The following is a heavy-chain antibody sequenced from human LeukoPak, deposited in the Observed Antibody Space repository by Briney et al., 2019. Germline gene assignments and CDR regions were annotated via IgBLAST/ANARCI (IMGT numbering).Heavy chain of an antibody. CDR1: GGSISSGGYY. J-gene: IGHJ3*02. V-gene: IGHV4-31*03. CDR2: IYYSGST. Sequence: SETLSLTCTVSGGSISSGGYYWNWIRQHPGKGLEWIGYIYYSGSTYYNPSLRSRLTISVGTSKNQFSLKLSSVTAVDTAVYYCARDNGDDYYDSSGFFGAFDIWGQGTMVTVSS. D-gene: IGHD3-22*01. CDR3: ARDNGDDYYDSSGFFGAFDI.